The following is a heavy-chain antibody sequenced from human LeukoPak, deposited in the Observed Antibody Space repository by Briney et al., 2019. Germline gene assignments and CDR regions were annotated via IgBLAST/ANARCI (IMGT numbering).Heavy chain of an antibody. V-gene: IGHV4-59*01. CDR2: IYYSGST. Sequence: SETLSLTCTVSGGSISSYYWSWIRQPPGKGLEWIGYIYYSGSTNYNPSLKSRVTISVDTSKNQFSLKLSSVTAADTAVYYCASLRRIPISRVGYYMDVWGKGTTVTVSS. CDR3: ASLRRIPISRVGYYMDV. D-gene: IGHD1-26*01. CDR1: GGSISSYY. J-gene: IGHJ6*03.